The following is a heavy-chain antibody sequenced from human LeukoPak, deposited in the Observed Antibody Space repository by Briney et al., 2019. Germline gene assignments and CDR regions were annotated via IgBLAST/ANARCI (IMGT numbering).Heavy chain of an antibody. J-gene: IGHJ4*02. CDR3: ARDRDWELFDY. V-gene: IGHV3-74*01. Sequence: GGSLRLSCAASGFTFSDYWMHWVRQSPTKGLVRVARISSDGITSSYADSVKGRFTISRDNAKNTVYLQMNDLGAEDTAVYYCARDRDWELFDYWGQGTLVTVS. D-gene: IGHD1-26*01. CDR1: GFTFSDYW. CDR2: ISSDGITS.